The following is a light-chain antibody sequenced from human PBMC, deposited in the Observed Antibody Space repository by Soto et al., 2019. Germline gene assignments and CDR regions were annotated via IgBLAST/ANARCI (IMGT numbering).Light chain of an antibody. Sequence: QSVLTQPRSVSRSPGQSVTISCAGTSSDVGGYNYVSWYQQHPGKAPKVMIYDVSKRPSGVPDRFSGSKSGNTASLTISGLQAGDEADYYCCSYAGTYTFEVFGTGTKV. V-gene: IGLV2-11*01. CDR1: SSDVGGYNY. J-gene: IGLJ1*01. CDR2: DVS. CDR3: CSYAGTYTFEV.